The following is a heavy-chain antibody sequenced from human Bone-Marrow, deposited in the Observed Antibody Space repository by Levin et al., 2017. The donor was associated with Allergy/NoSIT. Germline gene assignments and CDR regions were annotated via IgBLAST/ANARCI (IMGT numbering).Heavy chain of an antibody. V-gene: IGHV5-10-1*01. CDR2: IDPSDSYT. CDR1: GNSFTNNW. CDR3: ARQISESGTSAPFDH. J-gene: IGHJ4*02. D-gene: IGHD1-1*01. Sequence: GESLKISCKGAGNSFTNNWISWVRLMPGKGLQWMGRIDPSDSYTKYSPSFQGHVTISADKSISTAYLQWSSLKASDSAMYYCARQISESGTSAPFDHWGQGTLVTVSS.